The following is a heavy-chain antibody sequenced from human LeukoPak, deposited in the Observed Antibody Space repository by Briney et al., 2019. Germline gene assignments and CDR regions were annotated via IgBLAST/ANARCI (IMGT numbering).Heavy chain of an antibody. Sequence: PGGSLRLSCAASGFTFSSYAMHWVRQAPGKGLEYVSAISSNGGSTYYANSVKGRFTISRDNSKNTLYLQMGSLRAEDMAVYYCARAGGRGYSYGGFGYWGQGTLVTVSS. CDR1: GFTFSSYA. V-gene: IGHV3-64*01. D-gene: IGHD5-18*01. CDR2: ISSNGGST. J-gene: IGHJ4*02. CDR3: ARAGGRGYSYGGFGY.